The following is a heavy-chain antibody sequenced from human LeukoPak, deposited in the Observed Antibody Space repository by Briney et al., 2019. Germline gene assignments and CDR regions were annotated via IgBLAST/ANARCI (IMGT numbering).Heavy chain of an antibody. Sequence: PSETLSLTCAVSGYSINSGYWWSWVRQPPGKGLEWIGEIHHGGTTNYNPSLKSRVTISVDTSKNRFSLMLTSVTAADTAVYYCARNGHYSADYWAREPWSPSPQ. J-gene: IGHJ4*02. CDR1: GYSINSGYW. CDR3: ARNGHYSADY. V-gene: IGHV4-4*02. D-gene: IGHD4-17*01. CDR2: IHHGGTT.